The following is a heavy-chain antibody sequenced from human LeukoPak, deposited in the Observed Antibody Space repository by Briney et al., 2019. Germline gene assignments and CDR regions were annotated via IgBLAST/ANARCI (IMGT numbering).Heavy chain of an antibody. V-gene: IGHV3-15*01. Sequence: GGSLRLSCAASGFTFSNAWMSWVRQAPGKGLEWVGRIKSKTDGGTTDYAAPVKGRFTISRDDSKNTLYLQMNSLKTEDTAVYYCTTLYSSSSGAAFDIWGQGTMVTVSS. D-gene: IGHD6-6*01. CDR3: TTLYSSSSGAAFDI. CDR2: IKSKTDGGTT. J-gene: IGHJ3*02. CDR1: GFTFSNAW.